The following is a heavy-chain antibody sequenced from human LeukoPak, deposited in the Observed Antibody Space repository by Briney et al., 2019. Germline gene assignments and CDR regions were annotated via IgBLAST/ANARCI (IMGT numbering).Heavy chain of an antibody. CDR3: ARLYGDWFDP. CDR1: GFTFTNYN. D-gene: IGHD4-17*01. Sequence: GGSLRLSCAASGFTFTNYNMNWVRQAPGKGLEWISYISGGNGTIYYADSVKGRFTVSRDNAKDSLWLQMDSLRVEDTAVYFCARLYGDWFDPWGPGTLVTVSS. V-gene: IGHV3-48*01. J-gene: IGHJ5*02. CDR2: ISGGNGTI.